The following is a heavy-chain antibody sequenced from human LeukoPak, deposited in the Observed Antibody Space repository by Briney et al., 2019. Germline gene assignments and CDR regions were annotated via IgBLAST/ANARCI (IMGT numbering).Heavy chain of an antibody. Sequence: ASVKVSCKASGYTFTSYHINWVRQATGQGLEWMGWMNPNSGNTGYAQKFQGRVTMTRNTSISTAYMELSRLRSDDTAVYYCASAAAAAPYYFDYWGQGTLVTVSS. CDR2: MNPNSGNT. CDR3: ASAAAAAPYYFDY. J-gene: IGHJ4*02. CDR1: GYTFTSYH. V-gene: IGHV1-8*01. D-gene: IGHD6-13*01.